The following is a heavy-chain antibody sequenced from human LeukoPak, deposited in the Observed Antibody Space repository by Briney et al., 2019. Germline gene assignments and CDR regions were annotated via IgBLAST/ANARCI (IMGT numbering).Heavy chain of an antibody. J-gene: IGHJ4*02. D-gene: IGHD5-12*01. V-gene: IGHV3-48*03. CDR1: GFTFRSQE. Sequence: PGGSLRLSCAASGFTFRSQEMTWVRQAPGKGLEWMSYINSNSCTIYYADSVKGRFTISRDNTMNSVYLQLNSLRVEDSGFYYCARWAYSGFDLYCDKWGPGTLVAVSS. CDR3: ARWAYSGFDLYCDK. CDR2: INSNSCTI.